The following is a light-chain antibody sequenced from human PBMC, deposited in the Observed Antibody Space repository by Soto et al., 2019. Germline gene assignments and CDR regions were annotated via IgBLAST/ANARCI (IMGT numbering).Light chain of an antibody. Sequence: DLQMTQSPSTLSVSVGDRVTITCRASQSISSWLAWYQQKPGKAPKLLIYDASSLESGVPSRFSGSGSGTEFTLTISSLQPDDFATYYCQQYNSYSTFGQGTKVEIK. V-gene: IGKV1-5*01. CDR3: QQYNSYST. CDR2: DAS. J-gene: IGKJ1*01. CDR1: QSISSW.